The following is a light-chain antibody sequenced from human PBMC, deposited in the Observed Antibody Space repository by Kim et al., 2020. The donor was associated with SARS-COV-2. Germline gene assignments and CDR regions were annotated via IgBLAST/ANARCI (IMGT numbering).Light chain of an antibody. Sequence: DIEMTQSPSSLSASVGDRVIFTCRASQNIDTYLNWYQQKPGKAPNVLIYTTSTLQSGVPSRFSGSGSGTEFTLTISSLQPKDFATYFCQQSYSSPYTFGPGTKLEI. J-gene: IGKJ2*01. CDR1: QNIDTY. CDR2: TTS. V-gene: IGKV1-39*01. CDR3: QQSYSSPYT.